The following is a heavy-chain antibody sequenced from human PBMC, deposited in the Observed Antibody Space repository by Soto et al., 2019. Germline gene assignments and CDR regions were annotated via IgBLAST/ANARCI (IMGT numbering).Heavy chain of an antibody. CDR2: INHSGST. V-gene: IGHV4-34*01. J-gene: IGHJ4*02. Sequence: PSETLSLTCAVYGGSFSGYYWSWIRQPPGKGLEWIGEINHSGSTNYNPSLKSRVTISVDTSKNQFSLKLSSVTAADTAVYYCARVVSLSTMLVYFDYWGQGTLVTVSS. D-gene: IGHD3-10*02. CDR3: ARVVSLSTMLVYFDY. CDR1: GGSFSGYY.